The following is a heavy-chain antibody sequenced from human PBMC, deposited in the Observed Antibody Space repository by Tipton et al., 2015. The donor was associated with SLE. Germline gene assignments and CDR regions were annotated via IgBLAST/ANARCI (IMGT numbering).Heavy chain of an antibody. Sequence: TLSLTCTVSGGSLSSGSYYWSWIRQPAGKGLEWIGRIYTSGSTNYNPSLKSRVTISVDTSKNQFSLKLSSVTAADTAVYYCARKGTGAPDAFDIWGQGTMVTVSS. CDR3: ARKGTGAPDAFDI. D-gene: IGHD2-8*02. CDR1: GGSLSSGSYY. V-gene: IGHV4-61*02. CDR2: IYTSGST. J-gene: IGHJ3*02.